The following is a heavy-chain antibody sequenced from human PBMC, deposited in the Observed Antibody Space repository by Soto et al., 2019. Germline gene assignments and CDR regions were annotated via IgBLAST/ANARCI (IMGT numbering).Heavy chain of an antibody. CDR3: ASIPRRGYSYGIDY. V-gene: IGHV4-31*03. Sequence: QVQLQESGPGLVKPSQTLSLTCNVSGGSISSGASYWTWIRQHPGEGLEWIGHIYFTGATYSNPSLRSRLTMSVDTSKNQFSLKLTSVTAADTATYYCASIPRRGYSYGIDYWGQGTLVTVSS. D-gene: IGHD2-21*02. CDR2: IYFTGAT. J-gene: IGHJ4*02. CDR1: GGSISSGASY.